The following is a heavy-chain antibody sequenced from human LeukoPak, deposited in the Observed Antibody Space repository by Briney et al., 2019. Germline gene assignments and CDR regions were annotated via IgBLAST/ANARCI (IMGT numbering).Heavy chain of an antibody. CDR3: ARYSSRRDYFDY. CDR2: IIPIFGTA. Sequence: ASVKVSCKASGGTFSSYAISWVRQAPGQGLEWMGGIIPIFGTANYAQKFQGRVTITTDESTSTAYMKLSSLRSEDTAVYYCARYSSRRDYFDYWGQGTLVTVSS. J-gene: IGHJ4*02. V-gene: IGHV1-69*05. CDR1: GGTFSSYA. D-gene: IGHD6-13*01.